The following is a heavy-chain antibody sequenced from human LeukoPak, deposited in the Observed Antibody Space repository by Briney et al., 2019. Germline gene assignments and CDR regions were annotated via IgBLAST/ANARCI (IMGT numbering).Heavy chain of an antibody. CDR1: GGSISSGGYY. J-gene: IGHJ4*02. D-gene: IGHD5-12*01. V-gene: IGHV4-31*03. CDR3: ARGTVGGYDWFGGPFDY. CDR2: IYYSGST. Sequence: PSETLSLTCTVSGGSISSGGYYWSWIRQHPGKGLEWIGYIYYSGSTNYNPSLKSRVTISVDTSKNQFSLKLSSVTAADTAVYYCARGTVGGYDWFGGPFDYWGQGTLVTVSS.